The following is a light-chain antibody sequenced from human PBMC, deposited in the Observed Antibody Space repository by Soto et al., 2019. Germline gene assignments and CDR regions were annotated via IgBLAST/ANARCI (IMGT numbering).Light chain of an antibody. V-gene: IGKV3-20*01. J-gene: IGKJ1*01. CDR3: QQSGSSGP. CDR2: GAS. Sequence: EIVVMESRPTMTIYTGERATLSCRASQSVSSNLAWYQQKPGQSPRLLIYGASSRATGIPDRFSGSGSGTDFTITISRLEPDDFAVYYCQQSGSSGPFGQGTNV. CDR1: QSVSSN.